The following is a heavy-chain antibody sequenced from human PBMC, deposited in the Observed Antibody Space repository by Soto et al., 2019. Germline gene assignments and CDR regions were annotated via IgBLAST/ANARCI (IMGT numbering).Heavy chain of an antibody. CDR3: AKDRLRDGSSRQGFDY. CDR1: RFTFSSYA. J-gene: IGHJ4*02. Sequence: SLRLSCAASRFTFSSYAMSWVRQPPGKGLDWVSSITGSGGSTYSADSVKGRFTISRDNSKNTLFLQMNSLRAEDTAVYYCAKDRLRDGSSRQGFDYWGQGTLVTVSS. D-gene: IGHD6-6*01. CDR2: ITGSGGST. V-gene: IGHV3-23*01.